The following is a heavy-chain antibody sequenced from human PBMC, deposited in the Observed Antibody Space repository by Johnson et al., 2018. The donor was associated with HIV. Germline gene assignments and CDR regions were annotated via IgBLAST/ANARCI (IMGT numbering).Heavy chain of an antibody. V-gene: IGHV3-53*01. CDR1: GFIVSSNY. J-gene: IGHJ3*02. CDR3: ASGTGDGDDAFDI. Sequence: EVQLVESGGGLIQPGGSLRLSCAASGFIVSSNYMSWVRQAPGKGLEWVSVIYSGGSTYYADSVKGRFTISRDNAKNSLYLQMNSLRAEDTAVYYCASGTGDGDDAFDIWGQGTMVTVSS. CDR2: IYSGGST. D-gene: IGHD7-27*01.